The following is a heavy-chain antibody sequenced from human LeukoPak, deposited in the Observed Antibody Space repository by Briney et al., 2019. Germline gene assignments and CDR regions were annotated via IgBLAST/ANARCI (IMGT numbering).Heavy chain of an antibody. V-gene: IGHV3-23*01. CDR1: GFSFSNFA. CDR3: TRDPNGDYVGAFDS. Sequence: GGSLRLSCAASGFSFSNFAMTWVRQAPGKGLEWVSSINGGHYPTYNTDSVKGRFTISRDNSKNTLYLQMNSLRADDTAVYYGTRDPNGDYVGAFDSWGQGTLVTVSS. J-gene: IGHJ5*01. D-gene: IGHD4-17*01. CDR2: INGGHYPT.